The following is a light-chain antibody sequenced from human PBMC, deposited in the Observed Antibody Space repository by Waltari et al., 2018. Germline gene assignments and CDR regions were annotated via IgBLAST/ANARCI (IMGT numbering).Light chain of an antibody. CDR2: KVT. CDR3: MQSTTDPYS. Sequence: EIVMTQTPLSLPVTPGEPASLSCRSSQSLLHSNGNTYLHWYLQKSGQSPRLLIYKVTSRESGVPDRFTGSGSGTDFTLKISRVEPEDVGVYYCMQSTTDPYSFGQGTKVEIK. V-gene: IGKV2-29*03. J-gene: IGKJ2*03. CDR1: QSLLHSNGNTY.